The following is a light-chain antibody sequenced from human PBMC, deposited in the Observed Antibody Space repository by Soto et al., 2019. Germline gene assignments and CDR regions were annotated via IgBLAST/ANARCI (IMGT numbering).Light chain of an antibody. CDR3: QQYNNWPPIT. J-gene: IGKJ5*01. CDR1: QSVPSTY. CDR2: GTS. Sequence: VLSQSPGRLSLSPGERATLSCRASQSVPSTYFAWYQQKSGQPPRLLISGTSNRATGIPARFSGSGSGTEFTLTISSLQSEDFAVYYCQQYNNWPPITFGQGTRLEI. V-gene: IGKV3D-15*01.